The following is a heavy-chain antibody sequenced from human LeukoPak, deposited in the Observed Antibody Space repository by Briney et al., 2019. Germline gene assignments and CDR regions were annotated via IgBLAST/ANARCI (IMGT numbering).Heavy chain of an antibody. Sequence: RPGGSLRLSCAGSGFTFDDYGMAWVRQVQGKGLEWVAGINWNGGTRGYADSVRGRFTISRDNAKNSLDLQMDSLRVEDTALYYCARDQGYFYDSSGHSPLEYWGRGTLVIVSS. V-gene: IGHV3-20*04. CDR2: INWNGGTR. D-gene: IGHD3-22*01. CDR1: GFTFDDYG. CDR3: ARDQGYFYDSSGHSPLEY. J-gene: IGHJ4*02.